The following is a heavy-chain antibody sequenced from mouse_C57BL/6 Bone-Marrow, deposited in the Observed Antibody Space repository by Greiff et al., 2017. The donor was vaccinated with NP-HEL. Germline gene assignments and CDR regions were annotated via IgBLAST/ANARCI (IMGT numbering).Heavy chain of an antibody. V-gene: IGHV1-64*01. D-gene: IGHD1-1*02. J-gene: IGHJ1*03. CDR1: GYTFTSYW. CDR3: ASLWPHWYFDV. CDR2: IHPNSGST. Sequence: QVQLQQPGAELVKPGASVKLSCKASGYTFTSYWMHWVKQRPGQGLEWIGMIHPNSGSTNYNEKFKSKATLTVDKSSSPAYMQLSSLTSEDSAVYYCASLWPHWYFDVWGTGTTVTVSS.